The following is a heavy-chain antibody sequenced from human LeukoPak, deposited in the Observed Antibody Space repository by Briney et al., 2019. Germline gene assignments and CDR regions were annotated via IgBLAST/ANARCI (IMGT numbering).Heavy chain of an antibody. Sequence: SETLSLTCSVSGDSITYFYWSWIRQAAGKGLEWIGRVSSSGSTDYNASLKSRVTMSVDTSKNQLSLKMISVTAADTAVYYCARGHLYDSSGYYYDYWGQGTLVTVSS. CDR1: GDSITYFY. D-gene: IGHD3-22*01. CDR2: VSSSGST. J-gene: IGHJ4*02. CDR3: ARGHLYDSSGYYYDY. V-gene: IGHV4-4*07.